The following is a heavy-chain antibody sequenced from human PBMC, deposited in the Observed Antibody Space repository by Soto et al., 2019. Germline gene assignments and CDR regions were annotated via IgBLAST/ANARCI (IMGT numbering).Heavy chain of an antibody. D-gene: IGHD4-4*01. Sequence: QVQLVQSGAEVKKPGSSVKVSCKASGGTFSSYAISWVRQAPGQGLEWMGGIIPIFGTANYAQKFQGRVTITADESTSTAYMELSSLRSEDTAVYYCARGGEAVTTGGYYYYGMDVWGQGTTVTVSS. CDR2: IIPIFGTA. CDR1: GGTFSSYA. V-gene: IGHV1-69*12. J-gene: IGHJ6*02. CDR3: ARGGEAVTTGGYYYYGMDV.